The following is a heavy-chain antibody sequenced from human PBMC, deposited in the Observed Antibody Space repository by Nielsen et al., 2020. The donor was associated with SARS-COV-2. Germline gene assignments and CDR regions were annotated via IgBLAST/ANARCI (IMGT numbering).Heavy chain of an antibody. CDR2: ISSSSSYI. CDR1: GFTFSSYC. CDR3: ARQLGSYYYYYGMDV. D-gene: IGHD7-27*01. V-gene: IGHV3-21*01. J-gene: IGHJ6*02. Sequence: GESLKISCAASGFTFSSYCMSWVRQAPGKGLEWVSSISSSSSYIYYADSVKGRFTISRDNAKNSLYLQMNSLRAEDTAVYYCARQLGSYYYYYGMDVWGQGTTVTVSS.